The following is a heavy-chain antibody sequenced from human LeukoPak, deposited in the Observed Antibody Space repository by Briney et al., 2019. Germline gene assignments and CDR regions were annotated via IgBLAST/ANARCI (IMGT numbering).Heavy chain of an antibody. J-gene: IGHJ4*02. CDR1: GFTFSSYS. CDR2: ISSSSSTI. V-gene: IGHV3-48*04. CDR3: AKDVPTAYFDY. D-gene: IGHD2-2*01. Sequence: GGSLRLSCAASGFTFSSYSMNWVRQAPGKGLEWVSYISSSSSTIYYADSVKGRFTISRDNAKNSLYLQMNSLRAEDSAVYYCAKDVPTAYFDYWGQGTLVTVSS.